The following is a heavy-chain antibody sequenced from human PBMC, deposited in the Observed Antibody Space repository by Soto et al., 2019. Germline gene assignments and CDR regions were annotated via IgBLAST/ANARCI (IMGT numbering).Heavy chain of an antibody. CDR2: VCHSGTI. J-gene: IGHJ5*02. D-gene: IGHD1-20*01. V-gene: IGHV4-38-2*02. CDR1: GYRINIDAC. CDR3: ARDVGRYNINRVWFAP. Sequence: SETLSLTRVVSGYRINIDACWGWIRQSPEKGLEWLGSVCHSGTIYYNPSLKSRVTISLDTSKNQFSLSLSSVTAADTALYYCARDVGRYNINRVWFAPWGQGILVTVSS.